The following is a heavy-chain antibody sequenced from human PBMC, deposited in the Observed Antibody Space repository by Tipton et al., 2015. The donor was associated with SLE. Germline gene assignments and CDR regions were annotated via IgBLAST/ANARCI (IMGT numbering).Heavy chain of an antibody. J-gene: IGHJ3*02. CDR1: GGSISSYY. D-gene: IGHD2-21*01. V-gene: IGHV4-59*08. CDR3: ARGLDWAFDI. Sequence: TLSLTCTVSGGSISSYYWSWIRQPPGKGLEWIGYIYYSGSTNYNPSLKSRVTISVDTSKNQFSLKLSSVTTADTAVYYCARGLDWAFDIWGQGTMVTVSS. CDR2: IYYSGST.